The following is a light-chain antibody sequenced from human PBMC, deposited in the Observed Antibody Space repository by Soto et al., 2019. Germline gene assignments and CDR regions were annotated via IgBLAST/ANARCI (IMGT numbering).Light chain of an antibody. CDR3: TSFAPGRIYV. Sequence: QSVLTQPPSVSAAPGQKVTISCSGSSSNIGSNYVSWYQQLPGTAPKLLIYEVSHRFSGLSYRFSGSKSGNTASLTISGLQAEDEGDYYCTSFAPGRIYVFGSGTKVTVL. CDR1: SSNIGSNY. V-gene: IGLV1-51*01. J-gene: IGLJ1*01. CDR2: EVS.